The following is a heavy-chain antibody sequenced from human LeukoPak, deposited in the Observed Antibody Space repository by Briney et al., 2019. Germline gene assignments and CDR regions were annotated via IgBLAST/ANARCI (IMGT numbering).Heavy chain of an antibody. CDR1: GYTFTGYY. CDR3: ARAVPLGYCSSTSCYTFDY. D-gene: IGHD2-2*02. Sequence: GASVKVSCKASGYTFTGYYMHWVRQAPGQGREWMGWFNLNSGGTDYAQKFQGRVSMARETSISTAYMELSRLRSDGTAVYYCARAVPLGYCSSTSCYTFDYWGQGTLVTVSS. J-gene: IGHJ4*02. V-gene: IGHV1-2*02. CDR2: FNLNSGGT.